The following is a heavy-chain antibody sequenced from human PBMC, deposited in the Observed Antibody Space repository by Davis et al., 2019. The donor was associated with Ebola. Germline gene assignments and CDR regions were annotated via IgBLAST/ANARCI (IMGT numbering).Heavy chain of an antibody. D-gene: IGHD3-22*01. Sequence: SETLSLTCAVSGGSISSYNWWSWVRQPPAKGLEWIGEIYHSGSTNYNPSLQSRVTISVDKSKNQFSLKVSSVTAADTAMYYCARRAGHYFDSGIDYWGQGTLATVSS. CDR2: IYHSGST. CDR1: GGSISSYNW. J-gene: IGHJ4*02. V-gene: IGHV4-4*02. CDR3: ARRAGHYFDSGIDY.